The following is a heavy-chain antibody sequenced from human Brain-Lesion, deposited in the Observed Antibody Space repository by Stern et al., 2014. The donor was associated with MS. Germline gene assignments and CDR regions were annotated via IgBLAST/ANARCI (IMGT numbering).Heavy chain of an antibody. CDR1: GYTFSSYD. CDR2: MNPYSGNT. CDR3: ARAVRNQLLSEY. J-gene: IGHJ4*02. D-gene: IGHD2-2*01. V-gene: IGHV1-8*01. Sequence: QVQLMQSGAEVKKPGASVKVSCKASGYTFSSYDITWVRQASGHGLERMGWMNPYSGNTGYAQKFKGRVSMTSDPSISTVYMELTSLTSDDTAVYFCARAVRNQLLSEYWGQGTLVTVSS.